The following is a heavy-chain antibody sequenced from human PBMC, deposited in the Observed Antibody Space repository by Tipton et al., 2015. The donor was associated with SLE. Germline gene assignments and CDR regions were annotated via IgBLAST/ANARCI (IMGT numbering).Heavy chain of an antibody. D-gene: IGHD3-10*01. Sequence: TLSLTCALYGGSFSGYYWNWIRQPPGKGLEWIGEINHSGSTNYNPSLKSRVTISVDTSKNQFSLQLTSVTAADTAVYYCARDRTVRGPGWFDPWGQGTLVTVSS. CDR2: INHSGST. V-gene: IGHV4-34*09. CDR3: ARDRTVRGPGWFDP. CDR1: GGSFSGYY. J-gene: IGHJ5*02.